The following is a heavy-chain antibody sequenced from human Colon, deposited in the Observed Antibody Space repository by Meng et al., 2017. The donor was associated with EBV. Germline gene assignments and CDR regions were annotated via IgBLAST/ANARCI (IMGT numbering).Heavy chain of an antibody. D-gene: IGHD6-25*01. CDR2: IYDTGGA. Sequence: QEWGPRLLKPSGTLSLTCSVPGGSISSGNFWSWVRQPPGKGLEWVGQIYDTGGANYNPSLQSRVTISVDKSKNQFSLNLNSVTAADTAVYYCARHSGYNQGYWGQGTLVTVSS. CDR3: ARHSGYNQGY. CDR1: GGSISSGNF. V-gene: IGHV4-4*02. J-gene: IGHJ4*02.